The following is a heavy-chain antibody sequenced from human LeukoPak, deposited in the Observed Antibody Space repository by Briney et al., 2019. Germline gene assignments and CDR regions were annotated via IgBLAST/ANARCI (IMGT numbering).Heavy chain of an antibody. CDR3: VRLVSYDILADNFSKYYMDV. Sequence: SETLSLTCTVWWGFQWRNNDHCRWVRQPPGRGLEWIGCFYYTRSIFSNPSLKSRVTMSLDALKIQFTLMVSSVTATNTAVYYCVRLVSYDILADNFSKYYMDVWGKGTTVTVSS. CDR2: FYYTRSI. V-gene: IGHV4-39*01. J-gene: IGHJ6*03. CDR1: WGFQWRNNDH. D-gene: IGHD3-9*01.